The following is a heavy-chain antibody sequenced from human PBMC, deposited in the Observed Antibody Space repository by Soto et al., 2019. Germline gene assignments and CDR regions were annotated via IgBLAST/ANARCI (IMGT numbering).Heavy chain of an antibody. V-gene: IGHV1-18*01. CDR2: ISAYNGNT. CDR1: GYTFTSYG. D-gene: IGHD5-12*01. Sequence: GASVKVSCKASGYTFTSYGISWVRQAPGQGLEWMGWISAYNGNTNYAQKLQGRVTMTTDTSTSTAYMELSRLRSDDTAVYYCATAWHQDSGYDAFDYWGQGSLVIVSS. J-gene: IGHJ4*02. CDR3: ATAWHQDSGYDAFDY.